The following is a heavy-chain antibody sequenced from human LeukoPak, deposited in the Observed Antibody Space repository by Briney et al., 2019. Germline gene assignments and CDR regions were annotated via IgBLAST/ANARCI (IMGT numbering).Heavy chain of an antibody. CDR3: ARGPSITMVRGGQWYYYMDV. D-gene: IGHD3-10*01. CDR2: INPSGGST. J-gene: IGHJ6*03. CDR1: GYTFTSYY. Sequence: ASVKVSCKASGYTFTSYYMHWVRQAPGQGLEWMGIINPSGGSTNYAQKFQGRVTMTRDTSTNTVYMEVSSLRSEDTAVYYCARGPSITMVRGGQWYYYMDVWGKGTTVTISS. V-gene: IGHV1-46*01.